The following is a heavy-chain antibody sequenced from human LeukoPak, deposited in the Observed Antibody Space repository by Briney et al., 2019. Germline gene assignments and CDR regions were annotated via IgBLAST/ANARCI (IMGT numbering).Heavy chain of an antibody. CDR2: IYSGGST. CDR1: GFTVSSNY. D-gene: IGHD5-12*01. Sequence: PGGSLRLSCAASGFTVSSNYMSWVRQAPGKGLEWVSVIYSGGSTYYADSVKGRFTISRDNSKNTLYLQMNSLRAEDTAVYYCARDLALGVATPNSHYYYGMDVWGQGTTVTVSS. J-gene: IGHJ6*02. V-gene: IGHV3-53*01. CDR3: ARDLALGVATPNSHYYYGMDV.